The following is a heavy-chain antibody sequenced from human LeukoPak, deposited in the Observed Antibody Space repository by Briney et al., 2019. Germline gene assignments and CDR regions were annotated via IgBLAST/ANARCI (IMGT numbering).Heavy chain of an antibody. CDR1: GYSFTYFR. Sequence: GESLKISCKGSGYSFTYFRLGWVRQMPGKGLDWMGIIYPADSDTVYSPSFQGQVTISADKSISTAYLQWSSLKASDTAMYYCARYSVAGARYDAFDIWGQGTMVTVSS. V-gene: IGHV5-51*01. J-gene: IGHJ3*02. CDR2: IYPADSDT. CDR3: ARYSVAGARYDAFDI. D-gene: IGHD6-13*01.